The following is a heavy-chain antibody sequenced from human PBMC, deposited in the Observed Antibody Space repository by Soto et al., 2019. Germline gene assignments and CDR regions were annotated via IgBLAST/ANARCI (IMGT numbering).Heavy chain of an antibody. D-gene: IGHD1-26*01. CDR1: GFTFSSCA. CDR2: ISGNGGST. V-gene: IGHV3-23*01. J-gene: IGHJ6*02. CDR3: ASGIVGATTYGMDV. Sequence: GGSLRLSCAASGFTFSSCAMGWVRQAPGKGLEWVSGISGNGGSTYYADSVKGRFTISRDNSKSTLYLQMNSLRAEDTALYYCASGIVGATTYGMDVWGQGTTVTVSS.